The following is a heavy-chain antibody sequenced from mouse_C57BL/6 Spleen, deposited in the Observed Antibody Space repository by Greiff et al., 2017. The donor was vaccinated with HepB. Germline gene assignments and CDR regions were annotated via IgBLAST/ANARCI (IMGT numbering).Heavy chain of an antibody. J-gene: IGHJ4*01. CDR1: GFSLTSYG. Sequence: VQLQESGPGLVQPSQSLSITCTVSGFSLTSYGVHWVRQSPGKGLEWLGVIWSGGSTDYNAAFISRLSISKDNSKSQVFFKMNSLQADDTAIYYCARNGGYYPFYAMDYWGQGTSVTVSS. V-gene: IGHV2-2*01. D-gene: IGHD2-3*01. CDR3: ARNGGYYPFYAMDY. CDR2: IWSGGST.